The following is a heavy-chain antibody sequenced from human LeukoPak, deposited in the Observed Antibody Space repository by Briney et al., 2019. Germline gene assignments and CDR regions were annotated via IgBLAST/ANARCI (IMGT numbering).Heavy chain of an antibody. CDR2: INPNSGGT. CDR1: GYTFTGYY. CDR3: ARLYDSSGYRTPAGY. Sequence: ASVKVSCKASGYTFTGYYMHWVRQAPGQGLEWMGWINPNSGGTNYAQKFQGRVTMTRDTSISTAYMELSRLRSDDTAVYYCARLYDSSGYRTPAGYWGQGTLVTVSS. J-gene: IGHJ4*02. D-gene: IGHD3-22*01. V-gene: IGHV1-2*02.